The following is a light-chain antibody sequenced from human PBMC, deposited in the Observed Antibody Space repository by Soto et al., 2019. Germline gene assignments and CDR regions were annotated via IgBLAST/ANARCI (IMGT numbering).Light chain of an antibody. CDR3: QSYHNTWV. J-gene: IGLJ3*02. CDR1: SGSIASNS. Sequence: NFMLTQPHSVSASPGKTVTISCIRSSGSIASNSVQWYQQRPGSSPTTVIYEDNQRPSGVPDRFSGSIDSSSNSASLTISGLRTEDEADYHCQSYHNTWVFGGGTKLTVL. CDR2: EDN. V-gene: IGLV6-57*01.